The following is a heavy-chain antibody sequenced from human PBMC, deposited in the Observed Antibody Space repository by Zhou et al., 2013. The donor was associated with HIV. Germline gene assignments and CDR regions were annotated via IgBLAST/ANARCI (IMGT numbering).Heavy chain of an antibody. J-gene: IGHJ1*01. D-gene: IGHD3-10*01. CDR3: ARWYYYGSGSYPEND. CDR1: GGSISSSY. CDR2: MYSSGST. V-gene: IGHV4-4*07. Sequence: QVQLQESGPGLVKPSETLSLTCSVSGGSISSSYWSWIRQPAGKGLEWIGRMYSSGSTNYKPSLKSRVTMSVDTSKNQFSLKLSSVTAADTAVYYCARWYYYGSGSYPENDWGQGTLVTVSS.